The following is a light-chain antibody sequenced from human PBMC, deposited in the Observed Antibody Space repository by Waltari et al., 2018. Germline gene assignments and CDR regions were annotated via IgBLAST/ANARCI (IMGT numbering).Light chain of an antibody. CDR1: QNLLHSYGHYR. CDR3: MQALRTPLA. J-gene: IGKJ5*01. CDR2: FAS. V-gene: IGKV2-28*01. Sequence: TQSPPSLSVTPGEPASISCSSSQNLLHSYGHYRLDWYLQRTGQSPQLLIYFASRRASGVPDRFSGSGSGTNFTLEISRVEAEDVGVYYCMQALRTPLAFGQGTRLEIK.